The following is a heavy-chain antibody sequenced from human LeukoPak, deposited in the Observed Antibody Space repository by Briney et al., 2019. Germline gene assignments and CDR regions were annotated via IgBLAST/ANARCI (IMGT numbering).Heavy chain of an antibody. D-gene: IGHD3-22*01. CDR3: AGDFSGYYYYFDY. J-gene: IGHJ4*02. V-gene: IGHV1-2*02. CDR2: INPNSGGT. Sequence: ASVKVSCKASGYTFTGYYMHWVRQAPGQGLEWMGWINPNSGGTNYAQKFQGRVTMTRDTSISTAYMELSRLRSDDTAVYYCAGDFSGYYYYFDYWGQGTLVTVSS. CDR1: GYTFTGYY.